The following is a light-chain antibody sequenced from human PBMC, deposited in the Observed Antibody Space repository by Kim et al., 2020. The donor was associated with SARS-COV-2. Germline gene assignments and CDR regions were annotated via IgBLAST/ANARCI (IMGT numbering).Light chain of an antibody. CDR3: QSYDSSLSSYVV. CDR2: GNS. J-gene: IGLJ2*01. CDR1: SSNIGAGYD. Sequence: VTISCTGSSSNIGAGYDVHWYQQLPGTAPKLLIYGNSNRPSGVPDRFSGSKSGTSASLTITGLQAEDEADYYCQSYDSSLSSYVVFGGGTQLTVL. V-gene: IGLV1-40*01.